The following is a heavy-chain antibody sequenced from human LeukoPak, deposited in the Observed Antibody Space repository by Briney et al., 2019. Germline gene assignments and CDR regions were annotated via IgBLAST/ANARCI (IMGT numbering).Heavy chain of an antibody. J-gene: IGHJ4*02. V-gene: IGHV3-48*03. Sequence: PGGSLRLSCAASGFTFSSYEMNWVRQAPGKGLEWVSYISSGGITTYYADSVKGRFAISRDNAKNSLYLQMNSLRAEDTAVYYCARGRAKPDYWGQGTLVTVSS. CDR2: ISSGGITT. CDR1: GFTFSSYE. CDR3: ARGRAKPDY.